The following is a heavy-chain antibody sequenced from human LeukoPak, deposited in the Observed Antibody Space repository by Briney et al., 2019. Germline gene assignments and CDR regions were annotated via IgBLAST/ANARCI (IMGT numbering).Heavy chain of an antibody. V-gene: IGHV3-21*01. CDR3: ARDPYCSGGSCYYSD. CDR2: ISSSSSYI. CDR1: GFTFSSYS. D-gene: IGHD2-15*01. Sequence: GGSLRLSCAASGFTFSSYSMNWVRQAPGKGLEWVSSISSSSSYIYYADSVKGRFTISGDNAKNSLYLQMNSLRAEDTAVYYCARDPYCSGGSCYYSDWGQGTLVTVSS. J-gene: IGHJ4*02.